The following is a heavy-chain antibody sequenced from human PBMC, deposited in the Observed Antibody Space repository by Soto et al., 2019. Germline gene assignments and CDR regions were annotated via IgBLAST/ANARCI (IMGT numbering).Heavy chain of an antibody. J-gene: IGHJ6*02. CDR1: GFTFSSYG. D-gene: IGHD6-13*01. V-gene: IGHV3-30*18. CDR3: AKDYGSSWDYGMDV. Sequence: GSLRLSCAASGFTFSSYGMHWVRQAPGKGLEWVAVISYDGSNKYYADSVKGRFTISRDNSKNTLYLQMNSLRAEDTAVYYCAKDYGSSWDYGMDVWGQGTTVTVSS. CDR2: ISYDGSNK.